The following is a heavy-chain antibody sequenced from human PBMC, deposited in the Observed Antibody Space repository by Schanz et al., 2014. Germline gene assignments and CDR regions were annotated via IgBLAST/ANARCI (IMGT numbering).Heavy chain of an antibody. CDR3: ARGGEAAADCAY. CDR1: GYTFTSYY. Sequence: QVQLVQSGAEVKKPGSSVKVSCKASGYTFTSYYMHWVRQAPGQGLEWMGIINPSGGSTSYAQKFQGRVTMTRYTSTSTVDMEPSSLTSEDSAVYYCARGGEAAADCAYWGQGTQVTIPT. V-gene: IGHV1-46*03. D-gene: IGHD6-13*01. J-gene: IGHJ1*01. CDR2: INPSGGST.